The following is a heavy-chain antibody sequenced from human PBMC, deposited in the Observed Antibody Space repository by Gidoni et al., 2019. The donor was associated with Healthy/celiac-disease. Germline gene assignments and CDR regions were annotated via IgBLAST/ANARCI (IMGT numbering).Heavy chain of an antibody. J-gene: IGHJ4*02. CDR3: AKVSLYYYDSSGYPLRY. D-gene: IGHD3-22*01. CDR1: GFTFRSYA. CDR2: LSGSGGST. V-gene: IGHV3-23*01. Sequence: EVQLLESGGGFVQPGGSLRLSCAASGFTFRSYAMSWVRQAPGKGLEWVSALSGSGGSTYYADPVKGRFTISRDNSKNTLYLQMNSLRAEDTAVYYCAKVSLYYYDSSGYPLRYWGQGTLVTVSS.